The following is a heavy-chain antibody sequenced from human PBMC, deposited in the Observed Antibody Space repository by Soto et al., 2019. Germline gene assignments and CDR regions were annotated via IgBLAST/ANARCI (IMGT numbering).Heavy chain of an antibody. V-gene: IGHV4-30-4*01. CDR1: GGAIRSGDYY. D-gene: IGHD2-2*01. Sequence: SETLSLTCTVSGGAIRSGDYYWSWIRQPPGKGLEWIGYIYYSGSTYYNPSLKSRVTISVDTSKNQFSLKLSSVTAADTAVYYCARYVVPDGIMGGLEKPDWGQGTLVTVSS. CDR3: ARYVVPDGIMGGLEKPD. CDR2: IYYSGST. J-gene: IGHJ4*02.